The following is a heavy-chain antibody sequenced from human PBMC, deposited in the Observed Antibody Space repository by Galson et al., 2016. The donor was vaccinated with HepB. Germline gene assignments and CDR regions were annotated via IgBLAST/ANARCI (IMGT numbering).Heavy chain of an antibody. CDR1: GYTFNTYN. CDR3: ARELDHSFYFDY. Sequence: SCKASGYTFNTYNMHWVRQAPGQGLEWMGIIKPSGGNTIYAQKFQDRITMTRDTSTSTVYMELISLRSEDAAVYYCARELDHSFYFDYWGRGTLLTVSS. D-gene: IGHD1-14*01. V-gene: IGHV1-46*02. CDR2: IKPSGGNT. J-gene: IGHJ4*02.